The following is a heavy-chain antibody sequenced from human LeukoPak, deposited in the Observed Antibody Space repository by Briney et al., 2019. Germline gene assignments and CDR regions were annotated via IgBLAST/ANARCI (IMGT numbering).Heavy chain of an antibody. J-gene: IGHJ5*02. D-gene: IGHD2/OR15-2a*01. Sequence: SETLSLTCAVYGGSFSGYYWSWIRQPPGKGLEWIGETNHSGSTNYNPSLKSRVTISVDTSKNQFSLKLSSVTAADTAVYYCARDLLVGFDPWGQGTLVTVSS. CDR3: ARDLLVGFDP. V-gene: IGHV4-34*01. CDR1: GGSFSGYY. CDR2: TNHSGST.